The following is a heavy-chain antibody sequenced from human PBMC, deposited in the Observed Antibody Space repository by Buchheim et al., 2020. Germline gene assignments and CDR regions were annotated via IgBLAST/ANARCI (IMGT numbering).Heavy chain of an antibody. CDR1: GYSFTSYW. CDR3: ARLSEMYYYDSSGYPYFDL. Sequence: EVQLVQSGAEVKKPGESLRISCKGSGYSFTSYWISWVRQMPGKGLEWLGRIDPSDSYTNYSPSFQGHATIPADKSIRTSYPQWSSLKASDTAMYYCARLSEMYYYDSSGYPYFDLWGRGTL. J-gene: IGHJ2*01. CDR2: IDPSDSYT. V-gene: IGHV5-10-1*03. D-gene: IGHD3-22*01.